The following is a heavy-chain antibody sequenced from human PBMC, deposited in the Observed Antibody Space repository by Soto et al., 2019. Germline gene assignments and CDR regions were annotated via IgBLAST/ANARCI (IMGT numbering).Heavy chain of an antibody. D-gene: IGHD1-26*01. Sequence: ASVPVSCKASGYTFTSYGISWVRQAPGQGLEWMGWISAYNGNTNYAQKLQGRVTMTTDTSTSTAYMELRSLRSDDTAVYYCARESQSGSDSRIRYYYYGMDVGGQGTTVTVCS. V-gene: IGHV1-18*04. CDR3: ARESQSGSDSRIRYYYYGMDV. CDR2: ISAYNGNT. J-gene: IGHJ6*02. CDR1: GYTFTSYG.